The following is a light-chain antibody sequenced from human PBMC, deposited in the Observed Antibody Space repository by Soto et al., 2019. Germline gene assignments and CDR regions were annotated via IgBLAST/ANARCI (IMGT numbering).Light chain of an antibody. CDR1: QSVSSN. V-gene: IGKV3-15*01. CDR2: VAS. Sequence: IVMTQSPATLSVSPGERATLSCRASQSVSSNLAWYQQKPGQTPKLLIYVASTRATGIPARFSGSGSGTESTLTISSLQSEDFAVYYCQQYNVWPLTFGGGTKVEFK. CDR3: QQYNVWPLT. J-gene: IGKJ4*01.